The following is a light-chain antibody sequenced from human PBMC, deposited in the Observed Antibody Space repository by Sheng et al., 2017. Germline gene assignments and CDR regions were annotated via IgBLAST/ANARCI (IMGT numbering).Light chain of an antibody. CDR3: QSYDSSLSGVV. Sequence: QSALTQPPSVSGSPGQSVTISCTGTSSDIGTYSHVSWYQQPPGTVPKLLIYEARHRPSGVPERFSGSRSGNTASLTITGLQAEDEADYYCQSYDSSLSGVVFGGGTKLTVL. V-gene: IGLV2-18*02. CDR2: EAR. CDR1: SSDIGTYSH. J-gene: IGLJ2*01.